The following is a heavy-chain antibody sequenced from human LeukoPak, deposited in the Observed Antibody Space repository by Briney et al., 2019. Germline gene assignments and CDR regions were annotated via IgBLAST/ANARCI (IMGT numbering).Heavy chain of an antibody. CDR1: AFTFSRYW. CDR3: AKDTPTLSLLWFGELSY. J-gene: IGHJ4*02. V-gene: IGHV3-7*03. D-gene: IGHD3-10*01. Sequence: GGSLRLSCAASAFTFSRYWMSWVRQAPGKGLEWVANIKQDGSETYYVDSVKGRFTISRDNAKNSLHLQMNSLRAEDTAVYYCAKDTPTLSLLWFGELSYWGQGTLVTVSS. CDR2: IKQDGSET.